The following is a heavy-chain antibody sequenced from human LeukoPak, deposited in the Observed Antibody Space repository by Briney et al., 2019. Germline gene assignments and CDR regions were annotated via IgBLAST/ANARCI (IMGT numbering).Heavy chain of an antibody. V-gene: IGHV4-4*07. CDR2: ATGIT. CDR1: GGSINGYY. J-gene: IGHJ4*02. D-gene: IGHD1-26*01. Sequence: PSETLSLTCTVSGGSINGYYWSWIRQPAGKGLEWISATGITHYNPSLESRVTMSVDMSRNQFPLKLSSVAAADTAVFYCARHLGPWGPGTLVTVSS. CDR3: ARHLGP.